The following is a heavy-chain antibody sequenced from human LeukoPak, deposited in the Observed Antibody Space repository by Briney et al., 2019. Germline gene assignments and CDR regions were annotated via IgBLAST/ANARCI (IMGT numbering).Heavy chain of an antibody. J-gene: IGHJ5*02. Sequence: SETLSLTCAVYGGSLRAYYWSWVPEPPGNGLGCSGGINHTGSINYNPSLKTRVTISVDTSKNQFSLKLSSVTDADTAVYYCARTKYGSWYRFNNWFDPWGQGTLVTVSS. CDR2: INHTGSI. CDR3: ARTKYGSWYRFNNWFDP. D-gene: IGHD6-13*01. CDR1: GGSLRAYY. V-gene: IGHV4-34*01.